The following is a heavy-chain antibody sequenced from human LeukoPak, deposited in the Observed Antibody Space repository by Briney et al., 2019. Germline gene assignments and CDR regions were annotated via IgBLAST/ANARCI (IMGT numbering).Heavy chain of an antibody. J-gene: IGHJ4*02. CDR2: IHPEGNEK. V-gene: IGHV3-7*04. CDR3: ARGDAFSGDH. CDR1: GFSFTNFW. Sequence: PGGSLRLSCAVSGFSFTNFWMSWVRQAPGRGLEWVANIHPEGNEKYHVESVKGRFTISRDNTKNLLFLQMNGVRVEDTAVYYCARGDAFSGDHWGQGTLVTVSS.